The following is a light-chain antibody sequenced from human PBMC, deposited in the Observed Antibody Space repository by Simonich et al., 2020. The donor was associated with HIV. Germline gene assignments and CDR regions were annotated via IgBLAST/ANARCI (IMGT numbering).Light chain of an antibody. CDR3: GSYTSSGTWV. J-gene: IGLJ3*02. CDR1: SSDVGVYKY. CDR2: DVS. V-gene: IGLV2-14*01. Sequence: QSALTQPASVSGSPGRSITISCTGTSSDVGVYKYVSWYQQHPGQAPKLMIYDVSKRPSGVSNRFSGSKSGNTASLSISGLQAEDEADYYCGSYTSSGTWVFGGGTKLTVL.